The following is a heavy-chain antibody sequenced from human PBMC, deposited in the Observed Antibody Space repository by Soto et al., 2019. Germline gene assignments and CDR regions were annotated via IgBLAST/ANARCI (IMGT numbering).Heavy chain of an antibody. CDR2: IYYSGST. CDR3: AREVEGSSYYYGSGSYYYNWFDP. CDR1: VGSISSGDYY. V-gene: IGHV4-30-4*01. D-gene: IGHD3-10*01. Sequence: PSKTLSLTCTVSVGSISSGDYYWIWIRHPPGKGLEWIGYIYYSGSTYYNPSLKSRVTISVDTSKNQFSLKLSSVTAADTAVYYCAREVEGSSYYYGSGSYYYNWFDPWGQGTLVTVS. J-gene: IGHJ5*02.